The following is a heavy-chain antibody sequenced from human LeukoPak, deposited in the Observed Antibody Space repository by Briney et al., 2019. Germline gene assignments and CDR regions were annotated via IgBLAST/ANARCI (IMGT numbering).Heavy chain of an antibody. CDR1: GFTFSSYW. CDR3: ARELTFLETTGDDFDY. CDR2: INEDGRVT. Sequence: GGSLRLSCAASGFTFSSYWMHWVRQVPEKGLVWVARINEDGRVTSYADSVKGRFTISRDNGKNTVYLQMNSLRAEDTAVYYCARELTFLETTGDDFDYWGQRSLVTVSS. D-gene: IGHD4-17*01. J-gene: IGHJ4*02. V-gene: IGHV3-74*01.